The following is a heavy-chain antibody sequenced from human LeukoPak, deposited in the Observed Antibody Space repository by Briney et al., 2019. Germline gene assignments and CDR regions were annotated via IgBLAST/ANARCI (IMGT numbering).Heavy chain of an antibody. CDR1: GGSISSYY. CDR3: ARGVTGPGAYFYYDYMDV. CDR2: IYYSGST. D-gene: IGHD2-21*02. J-gene: IGHJ6*03. V-gene: IGHV4-59*08. Sequence: SETLSLTCTVSGGSISSYYWSWIRQPPGKGLEWIGYIYYSGSTNYNPSLKSRVTISVDTSKNQFSLKLSSVAAADTAVYYCARGVTGPGAYFYYDYMDVWGRGTTVTISS.